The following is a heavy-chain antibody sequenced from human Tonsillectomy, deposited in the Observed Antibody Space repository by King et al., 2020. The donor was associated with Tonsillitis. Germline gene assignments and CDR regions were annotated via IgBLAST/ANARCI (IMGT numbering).Heavy chain of an antibody. Sequence: QLVQSGSELKKPGASVKVSCKASGYTFTTYPMNWVRQAPGQGPEWMGWINTKTGNPTYVQGFTGRFVFSLDPSVDTAYLQINNLEVEDTAVYYCARDVFQRRFCTAVWGQGTTVTVSS. J-gene: IGHJ6*02. CDR2: INTKTGNP. V-gene: IGHV7-4-1*02. CDR1: GYTFTTYP. CDR3: ARDVFQRRFCTAV. D-gene: IGHD3-3*01.